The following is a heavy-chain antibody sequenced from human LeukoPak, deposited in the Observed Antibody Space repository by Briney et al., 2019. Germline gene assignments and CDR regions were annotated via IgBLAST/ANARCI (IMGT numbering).Heavy chain of an antibody. CDR1: GGSISSYY. J-gene: IGHJ6*02. CDR2: IYYSGST. V-gene: IGHV4-59*01. CDR3: ARDSSYSSSSSMDV. Sequence: PSETLSLTCTVPGGSISSYYWSWIRQPPGKGLEWIGYIYYSGSTNYNPSLKSRVTISVDTSKNQFSLKLSSVTAADTAVYYCARDSSYSSSSSMDVWGQGTTVTVSS. D-gene: IGHD6-6*01.